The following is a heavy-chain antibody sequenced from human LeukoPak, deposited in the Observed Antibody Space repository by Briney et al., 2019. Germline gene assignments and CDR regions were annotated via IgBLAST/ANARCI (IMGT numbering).Heavy chain of an antibody. CDR2: IYYSGST. CDR1: GDSISSYY. D-gene: IGHD6-13*01. J-gene: IGHJ6*02. V-gene: IGHV4-59*01. Sequence: SETLSLTCTVSGDSISSYYWTWIRQPPGKGLEWIGYIYYSGSTNYNPSLKSRVTISVDTSKNQFSLKLSSVTAADTAVYYCAREAGRRIAAAGKGYYGMDVWGQGTTVTVSS. CDR3: AREAGRRIAAAGKGYYGMDV.